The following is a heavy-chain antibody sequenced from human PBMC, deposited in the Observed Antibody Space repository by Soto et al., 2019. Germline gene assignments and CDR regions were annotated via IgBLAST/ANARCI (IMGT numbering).Heavy chain of an antibody. D-gene: IGHD3-3*01. J-gene: IGHJ4*02. Sequence: QVQLVESGGGVVQPGRSLRLSCAASGFTFSSYGMHWVRQAPGKGLEWVAVISYDGSNKYYADSVKGRFTISRDNSKNTLYLKMNSLRAEDTAVYYCAKDLYYDCYPDYWGQGTLVTVSS. CDR2: ISYDGSNK. CDR1: GFTFSSYG. CDR3: AKDLYYDCYPDY. V-gene: IGHV3-30*18.